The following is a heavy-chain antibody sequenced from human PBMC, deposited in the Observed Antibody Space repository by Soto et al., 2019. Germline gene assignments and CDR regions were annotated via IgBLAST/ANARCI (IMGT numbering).Heavy chain of an antibody. V-gene: IGHV1-3*01. J-gene: IGHJ4*02. D-gene: IGHD6-19*01. CDR1: GYIFNRYV. Sequence: QVQLVQSGAEVKKPGASVKVSCKASGYIFNRYVMHWVRQAPGQRPEWMGWIDAGNGKTKYSEEFQGRVTITRDTSASTAYMELTTLRSEDTAVYYCARGRGWYDYWGQGTQVIVSS. CDR2: IDAGNGKT. CDR3: ARGRGWYDY.